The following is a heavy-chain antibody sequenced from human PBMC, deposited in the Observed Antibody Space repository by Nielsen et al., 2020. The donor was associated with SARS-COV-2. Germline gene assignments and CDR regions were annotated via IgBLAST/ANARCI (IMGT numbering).Heavy chain of an antibody. V-gene: IGHV4-30-4*01. D-gene: IGHD3-3*01. Sequence: SETLSLTCTVSGGSISSGGYYWSWIRQPPGKGLEWIGYIYYSGSTYYNPSLKSRVTISVDTSKNQFSLKLSSVTAADTALYYCARERVGGITIFGVVTRYGMDVWGQGTTVTVS. CDR3: ARERVGGITIFGVVTRYGMDV. J-gene: IGHJ6*02. CDR2: IYYSGST. CDR1: GGSISSGGYY.